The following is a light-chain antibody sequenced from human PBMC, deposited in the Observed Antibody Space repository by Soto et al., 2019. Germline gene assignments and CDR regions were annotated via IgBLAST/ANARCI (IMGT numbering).Light chain of an antibody. V-gene: IGKV1-27*01. CDR1: QDISVY. CDR3: QKFNTAPLT. J-gene: IGKJ5*01. CDR2: SAS. Sequence: DIQMTQSPSSLSASVGDRVTITCRASQDISVYLAWYQQKRGKVPKLLIYSASTLQSGVPSRFSGSGSGTXXXXXXSXLQPEDVATYYCQKFNTAPLTFGQGTRLEIK.